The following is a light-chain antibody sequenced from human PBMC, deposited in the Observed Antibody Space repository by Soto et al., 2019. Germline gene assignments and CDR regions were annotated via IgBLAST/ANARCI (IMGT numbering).Light chain of an antibody. CDR2: TTN. CDR1: NFNIGSKT. CDR3: ATWDDSLNGVV. Sequence: QSVLTQPPSASGTPGQRIIISCSGSNFNIGSKTVHCYQQLPGTAPKLLIHTTNQRPSGIPDRFSGSKSGISASLAISGLQSEDEADYYCATWDDSLNGVVFGGGTKLTVL. J-gene: IGLJ2*01. V-gene: IGLV1-44*01.